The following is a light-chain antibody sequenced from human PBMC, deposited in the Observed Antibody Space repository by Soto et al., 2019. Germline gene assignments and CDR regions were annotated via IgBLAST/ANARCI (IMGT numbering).Light chain of an antibody. Sequence: QSLLTPPASGSGSPGQSITISCTGTTSDVGLYDYVSWYQQHPGKAPQLMIYAVSNRPSGVSNRFSASKSGNTASLFISGLQAEDEADYHCSSYTSDSSYVFGSGTKVTVL. CDR1: TSDVGLYDY. V-gene: IGLV2-14*01. CDR2: AVS. J-gene: IGLJ1*01. CDR3: SSYTSDSSYV.